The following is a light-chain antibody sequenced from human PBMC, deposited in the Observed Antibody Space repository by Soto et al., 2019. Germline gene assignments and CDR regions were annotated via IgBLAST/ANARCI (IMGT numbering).Light chain of an antibody. CDR2: GAS. V-gene: IGKV3-15*01. CDR3: QHYNNWPPWT. Sequence: DIVMTQSPATLSVSPGERATLSCRASQSVSSNLAWYQQEPGQAPRLLIYGASTSATGIPARFSGSGSGTEFTLTISSLQSEDFAVYYCQHYNNWPPWTFGHGTKVEIK. CDR1: QSVSSN. J-gene: IGKJ1*01.